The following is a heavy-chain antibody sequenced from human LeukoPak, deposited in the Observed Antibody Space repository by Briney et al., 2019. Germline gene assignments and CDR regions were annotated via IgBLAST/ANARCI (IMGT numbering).Heavy chain of an antibody. Sequence: GESLRISCKGSGYSFTSYWISWVRQMPGKGLEWMARIDPSDSYTNYSPSFQGHVIISADESISTAYLQWSSLKASDTAMYYCASIPPHCSTTSCYGMDVWGQGTTVTVSS. CDR1: GYSFTSYW. CDR3: ASIPPHCSTTSCYGMDV. CDR2: IDPSDSYT. J-gene: IGHJ6*02. D-gene: IGHD2-2*01. V-gene: IGHV5-10-1*01.